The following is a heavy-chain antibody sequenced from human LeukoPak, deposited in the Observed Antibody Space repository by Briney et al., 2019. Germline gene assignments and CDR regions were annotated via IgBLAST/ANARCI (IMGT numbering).Heavy chain of an antibody. V-gene: IGHV1-69*13. CDR3: VRGRVMRGTYYVAGQDALDV. D-gene: IGHD3-16*01. CDR1: GGTFSNYA. J-gene: IGHJ3*01. Sequence: ASVKVSCKASGGTFSNYAINWVRQAPGQGLEWMGEIIPMFGLPNYAQKFQGRVTLTADESTSTAYMELSSLRSEDTAVYYCVRGRVMRGTYYVAGQDALDVWGQGTMVTVSS. CDR2: IIPMFGLP.